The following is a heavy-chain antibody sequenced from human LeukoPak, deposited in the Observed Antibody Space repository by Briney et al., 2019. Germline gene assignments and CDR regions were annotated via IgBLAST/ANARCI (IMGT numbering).Heavy chain of an antibody. D-gene: IGHD5-12*01. V-gene: IGHV3-21*01. CDR3: ARHFRYSGYGGCDY. CDR2: ISSSSSYI. CDR1: GFTFSSYS. J-gene: IGHJ4*02. Sequence: GGSLRLSCAASGFTFSSYSMNWVRQAPGKGLEWVSSISSSSSYIYYADSVKGRFTISRDNAKNSLYLQMNSLRAEDTAVHYCARHFRYSGYGGCDYWGQGTLVTVSS.